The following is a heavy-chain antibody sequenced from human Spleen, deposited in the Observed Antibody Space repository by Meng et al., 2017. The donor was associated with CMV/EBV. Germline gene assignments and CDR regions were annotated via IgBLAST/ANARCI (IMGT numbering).Heavy chain of an antibody. CDR3: MCINQWLGRFDD. CDR2: IYYSGST. J-gene: IGHJ4*02. CDR1: GVSISSSGYY. V-gene: IGHV4-39*07. Sequence: QLQLHESGRGLVEPAETLSLTCTVFGVSISSSGYYCGWIRQPPGRGLEGIGSIYYSGSTYNNLTLKSRVTISVDTSKNQFSLKLRLLTDADTVVYYCMCINQWLGRFDDWGQGTLVTASS. D-gene: IGHD6-19*01.